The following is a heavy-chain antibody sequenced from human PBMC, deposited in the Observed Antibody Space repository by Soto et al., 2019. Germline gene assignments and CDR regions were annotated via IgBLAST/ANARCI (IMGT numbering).Heavy chain of an antibody. CDR1: GYTFTSYG. D-gene: IGHD5-12*01. J-gene: IGHJ4*02. V-gene: IGHV1-18*01. Sequence: ASVKVSCKASGYTFTSYGISWVRQAPGQGLEWMGWISTYNGNTNYAQKVQGRVTLTTDTSTSTGYMELRSLRSDDTAVYYCARTAVVATIYSFDYWGQGALVTVSS. CDR2: ISTYNGNT. CDR3: ARTAVVATIYSFDY.